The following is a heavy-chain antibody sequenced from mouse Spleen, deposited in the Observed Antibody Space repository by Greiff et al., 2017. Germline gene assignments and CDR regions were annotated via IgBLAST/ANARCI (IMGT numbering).Heavy chain of an antibody. V-gene: IGHV5-9-2*01. CDR2: ISGGGSYT. J-gene: IGHJ3*01. CDR1: GFTFSSYG. D-gene: IGHD2-4*01. Sequence: EVQRVESGGGLVKPGGSLKLSCAASGFTFSSYGMSWVRQTPEKRLGWVATISGGGSYTYYPDSVKGRFTISRDNAKNNLYLQMSSLRSEDTALYYCARRGGLRSGFAYWGQGTLVTVSA. CDR3: ARRGGLRSGFAY.